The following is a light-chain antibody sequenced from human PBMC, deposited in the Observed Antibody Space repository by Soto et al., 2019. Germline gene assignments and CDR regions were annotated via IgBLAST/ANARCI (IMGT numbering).Light chain of an antibody. Sequence: QSALTQPPSASGSPGQSVTISCTGTSSDVGGYNYVSWYQQHPGRASKLMIYEVSNRPSGVPDRFSGSKSGNTASLTVSGLQPEDEADYYCSSYAGSSNLGVFGGGTKLTVL. CDR2: EVS. CDR3: SSYAGSSNLGV. J-gene: IGLJ2*01. V-gene: IGLV2-8*01. CDR1: SSDVGGYNY.